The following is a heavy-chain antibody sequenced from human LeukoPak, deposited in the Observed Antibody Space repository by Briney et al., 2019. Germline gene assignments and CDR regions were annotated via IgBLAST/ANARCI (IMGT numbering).Heavy chain of an antibody. V-gene: IGHV3-23*01. CDR1: GFTFSGYT. J-gene: IGHJ4*02. D-gene: IGHD3-3*01. CDR2: ISDSGITT. Sequence: GGSLRLSCAASGFTFSGYTMNWVRQAPGKGPEWVSSISDSGITTNYADSVKGRFTISRDYSKNTLYLQMSSLRAEDTAVYYCAKETALVGGHSAIFDHWGQGTLVTVSS. CDR3: AKETALVGGHSAIFDH.